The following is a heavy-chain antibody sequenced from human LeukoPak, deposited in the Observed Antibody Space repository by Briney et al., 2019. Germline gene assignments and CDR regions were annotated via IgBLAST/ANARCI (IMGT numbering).Heavy chain of an antibody. CDR1: GGSISSSSYY. CDR3: ARRRYYDGSGYLE. V-gene: IGHV4-39*01. D-gene: IGHD3-22*01. J-gene: IGHJ1*01. Sequence: PSETLSLTCTVSGGSISSSSYYWGWIRQPPGKGLEWIGSIYYSGSTYYNPSLKSRVTISVDTSKNQFSIKLSSVTAADTAVYYCARRRYYDGSGYLEWGQGTLLSVSS. CDR2: IYYSGST.